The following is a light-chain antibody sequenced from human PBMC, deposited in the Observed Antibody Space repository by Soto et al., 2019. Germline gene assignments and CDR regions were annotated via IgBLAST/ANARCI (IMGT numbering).Light chain of an antibody. CDR2: SAS. CDR3: QQLNNYPLT. CDR1: QDIGNF. Sequence: DIQLTQSPSFVAAAVGDRVTITCRASQDIGNFLAWYQQKPGKAPILLIYSASTLQSGVPSRFSGSGSAAEFSLTISSLQPEDFAAYFCQQLNNYPLTSGGGTKVDIK. J-gene: IGKJ4*01. V-gene: IGKV1-9*01.